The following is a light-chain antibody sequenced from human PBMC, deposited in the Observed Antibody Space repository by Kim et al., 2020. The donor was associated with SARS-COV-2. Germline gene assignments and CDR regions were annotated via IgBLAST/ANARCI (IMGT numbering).Light chain of an antibody. CDR2: EVT. CDR3: SSYAGSNNLV. J-gene: IGLJ2*01. CDR1: SSNVGNYNF. Sequence: QSALTQPPSASGSPGQSVTISCTGTSSNVGNYNFVSWYQQHPGKAPKLMIYEVTKRPSGVPDRFSGSKSGNTASLTVSSLQAEDEADYYCSSYAGSNNLVFGGGTKLTVL. V-gene: IGLV2-8*01.